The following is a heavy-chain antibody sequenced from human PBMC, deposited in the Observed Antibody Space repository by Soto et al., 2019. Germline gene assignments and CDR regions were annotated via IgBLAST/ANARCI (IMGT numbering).Heavy chain of an antibody. Sequence: PSETLSLTCTVAGGYISSYYWSRIRQPPGKGLEWIGYIYYSGSTNYNPSLKSRVTISVDTSKNQFSLKLSSVTAADTAVYYCARRYGSGSYRKPGGGRNYYYYYMDVWGKGTTVTVSS. CDR3: ARRYGSGSYRKPGGGRNYYYYYMDV. CDR1: GGYISSYY. V-gene: IGHV4-59*01. D-gene: IGHD3-10*01. CDR2: IYYSGST. J-gene: IGHJ6*03.